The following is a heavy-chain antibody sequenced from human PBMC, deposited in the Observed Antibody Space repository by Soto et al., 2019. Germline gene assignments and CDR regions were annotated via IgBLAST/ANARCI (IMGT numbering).Heavy chain of an antibody. CDR3: ARDISREGYSSGWYYGS. J-gene: IGHJ5*02. Sequence: EVQLVESGGGLVKPGGSLRLSCAASGFTFSSYSMNWVRQAPGKGLEWVSSISSSSSYIYYADSVKGRFTISRDNAKNSLYLQMNSLRAEDTAVYYCARDISREGYSSGWYYGSWGQGTLVTVSS. D-gene: IGHD6-19*01. V-gene: IGHV3-21*01. CDR1: GFTFSSYS. CDR2: ISSSSSYI.